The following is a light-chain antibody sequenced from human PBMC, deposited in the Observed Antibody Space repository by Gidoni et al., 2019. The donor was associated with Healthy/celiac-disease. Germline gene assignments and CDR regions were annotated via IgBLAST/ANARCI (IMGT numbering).Light chain of an antibody. V-gene: IGKV3-11*01. J-gene: IGKJ4*01. Sequence: EIVLTQSPATLSLSPGERATLSCRASQRVSSYLAWYQPKPGQAPRLLIYDASNRATGIPARFSGSESGTDFTLTVSSLEPEDFAVYYCQQRSNWPPLTFGGGTKVEIK. CDR1: QRVSSY. CDR2: DAS. CDR3: QQRSNWPPLT.